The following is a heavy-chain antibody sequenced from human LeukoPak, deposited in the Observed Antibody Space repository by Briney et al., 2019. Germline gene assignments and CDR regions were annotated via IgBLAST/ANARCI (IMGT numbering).Heavy chain of an antibody. J-gene: IGHJ6*02. Sequence: GGSLRLSCAASGFTFSSYWMSWVRQAPGKGLEWVANIKQDGSGKYYVDSVKGRFTISRDNAKNSLYLQMNSLRAEDTAVYYCPRVSSDYGMDLWGQGTRVTVSS. CDR3: PRVSSDYGMDL. CDR1: GFTFSSYW. CDR2: IKQDGSGK. V-gene: IGHV3-7*01.